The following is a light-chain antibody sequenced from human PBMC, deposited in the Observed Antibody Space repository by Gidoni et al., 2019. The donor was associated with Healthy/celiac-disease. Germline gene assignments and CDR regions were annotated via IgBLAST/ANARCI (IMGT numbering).Light chain of an antibody. CDR2: AAS. Sequence: DIQMTQSPSSLSASLGDRVTITCRASQSISSYLNWYQQKPGKAPKLLIYAASSLQSGVPSRFSGSGSGTDFTLTISSLQPEDFATYYCQQSYSTPLLFGQGTKLEIK. J-gene: IGKJ2*01. V-gene: IGKV1-39*01. CDR3: QQSYSTPLL. CDR1: QSISSY.